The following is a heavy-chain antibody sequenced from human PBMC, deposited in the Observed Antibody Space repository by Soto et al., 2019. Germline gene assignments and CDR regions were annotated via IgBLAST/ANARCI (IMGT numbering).Heavy chain of an antibody. CDR3: ARDDGADGYNWHY. CDR1: GGTFSSYA. D-gene: IGHD1-1*01. V-gene: IGHV1-69*06. CDR2: LIPIFGTA. Sequence: SVKVSCNASGGTFSSYAISWVRPAPGQGLEWMGGLIPIFGTANYAQKFQGRVTITADKSTSTAYMELSSLRSEDTAVYYCARDDGADGYNWHYWGQGTLVTVSS. J-gene: IGHJ4*02.